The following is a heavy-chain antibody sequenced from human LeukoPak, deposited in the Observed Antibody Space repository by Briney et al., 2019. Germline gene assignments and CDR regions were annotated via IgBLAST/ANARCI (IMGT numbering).Heavy chain of an antibody. D-gene: IGHD2-2*01. CDR1: GYTFTSYY. Sequence: ASVTVSCTASGYTFTSYYTHWVRQAPGQGLEWMGIINPSGGSTSYAQKFQGRVTMTRDTSTSTVYMELSSLRSEDTAVYYCARTRGAAIDYWGQGTLVTVSS. CDR2: INPSGGST. V-gene: IGHV1-46*01. J-gene: IGHJ4*02. CDR3: ARTRGAAIDY.